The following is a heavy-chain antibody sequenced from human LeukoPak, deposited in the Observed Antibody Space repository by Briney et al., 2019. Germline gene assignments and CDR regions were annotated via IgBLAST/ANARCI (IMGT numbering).Heavy chain of an antibody. CDR2: ISGSGDNI. CDR3: AREREPYYDIFSFDY. CDR1: GFTFSTYA. J-gene: IGHJ4*02. D-gene: IGHD3-9*01. Sequence: PGGSLRLSCAASGFTFSTYAMSWVRQAPGKGLEWVSSISGSGDNIYYADSVKGRFTISRDNAKNSLYLQMNSLRAEDTAVYYCAREREPYYDIFSFDYWGQGTLVTVSS. V-gene: IGHV3-21*01.